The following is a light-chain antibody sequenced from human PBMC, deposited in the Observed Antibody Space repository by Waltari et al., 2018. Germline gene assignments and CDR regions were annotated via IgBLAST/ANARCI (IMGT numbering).Light chain of an antibody. CDR1: SSDVGSYNL. Sequence: QSALTQPASVSGSPGQSITISCTATSSDVGSYNLVSWYQQHPGKAPKLVFYEFTKRPSVFFTRFSGSKSGNTASLTISGLQAENEADYCCCSYAGSSTWVFGGGTKLTVL. V-gene: IGLV2-23*02. J-gene: IGLJ3*02. CDR3: CSYAGSSTWV. CDR2: EFT.